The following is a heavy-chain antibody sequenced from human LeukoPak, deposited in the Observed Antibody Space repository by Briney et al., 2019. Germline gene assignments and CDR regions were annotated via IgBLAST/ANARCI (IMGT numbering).Heavy chain of an antibody. J-gene: IGHJ4*02. CDR2: ISSSGGST. CDR1: GFTFSSYA. CDR3: ARFYTVTTSGMGY. D-gene: IGHD4-17*01. Sequence: GGSLRLSCAASGFTFSSYAMSWVRQAPGKGLEWVSSISSSGGSTYYADSVKGRFTISRDNSKNTLYLQMNSLRAEDTAVYYCARFYTVTTSGMGYWGQGTLVTVSS. V-gene: IGHV3-23*01.